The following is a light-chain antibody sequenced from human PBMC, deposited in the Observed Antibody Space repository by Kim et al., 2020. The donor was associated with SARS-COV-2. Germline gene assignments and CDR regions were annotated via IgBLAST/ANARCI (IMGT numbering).Light chain of an antibody. CDR1: QVISSA. J-gene: IGKJ4*01. CDR2: DAS. V-gene: IGKV1-13*02. Sequence: AIQLTQSPSSLSASVGDRVTITCRASQVISSALAWYQQKPGKAPKLLIYDASSLESGVPSRFSGSGSGTDFTLTISSLQPEDFATYYCQQFNSYPTFGGGTKLEI. CDR3: QQFNSYPT.